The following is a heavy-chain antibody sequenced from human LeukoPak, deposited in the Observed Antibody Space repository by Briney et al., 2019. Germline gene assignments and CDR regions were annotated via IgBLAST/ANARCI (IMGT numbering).Heavy chain of an antibody. D-gene: IGHD2-21*01. CDR1: GASITSGDYY. V-gene: IGHV4-30-4*01. CDR3: ARQNRAILHI. CDR2: IYSGGRA. J-gene: IGHJ3*02. Sequence: SETLSLTCAVSGASITSGDYYWSWIRQPPGKGLEWIGYIYSGGRAYYSPALESRAAISIDTSRNQFSLSLSSVTAADTAIYYCARQNRAILHIWGQGTMVSVSS.